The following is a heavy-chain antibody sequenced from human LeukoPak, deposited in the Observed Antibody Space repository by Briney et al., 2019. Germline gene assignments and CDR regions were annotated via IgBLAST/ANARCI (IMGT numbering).Heavy chain of an antibody. CDR1: GGTFSSYA. CDR2: IIPILGIA. J-gene: IGHJ4*02. V-gene: IGHV1-69*04. D-gene: IGHD2/OR15-2a*01. Sequence: SVKVSCKASGGTFSSYAISWVRQAPGQGLEWMGRIIPILGIANYAQKFQGRVTITADKSTSTAYMELSSLRAEDTAVYYCANFGAEYDYWGQGTLVTVSS. CDR3: ANFGAEYDY.